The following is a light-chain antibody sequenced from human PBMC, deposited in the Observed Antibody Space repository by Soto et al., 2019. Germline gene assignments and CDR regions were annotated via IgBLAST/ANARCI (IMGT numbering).Light chain of an antibody. CDR2: GAS. Sequence: VLTQSPATLSLSPGDRATLSCRASENVRTFVDWYQQKPGQAPRLLLYGASNRATDIPARFSGSGSGTDFTLTISNLEPEDFAVYYCQQHSHWPPWTFGQGTRVEIQ. V-gene: IGKV3-11*01. J-gene: IGKJ1*01. CDR1: ENVRTF. CDR3: QQHSHWPPWT.